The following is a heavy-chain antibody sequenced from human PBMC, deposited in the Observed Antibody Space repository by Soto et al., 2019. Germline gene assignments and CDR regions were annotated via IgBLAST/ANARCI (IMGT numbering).Heavy chain of an antibody. D-gene: IGHD3-22*01. Sequence: PGGSLRLSCAASGFTFSSYSMNWVRQAQGKGLEWVSSISSSSNYIYYAYSVKGRFTISRDNAKNSLYLQMNSLRAEDTAVYYCARESYYDSSGPSWYYGMDVWGQGTTVTVSS. CDR3: ARESYYDSSGPSWYYGMDV. J-gene: IGHJ6*02. V-gene: IGHV3-21*01. CDR2: ISSSSNYI. CDR1: GFTFSSYS.